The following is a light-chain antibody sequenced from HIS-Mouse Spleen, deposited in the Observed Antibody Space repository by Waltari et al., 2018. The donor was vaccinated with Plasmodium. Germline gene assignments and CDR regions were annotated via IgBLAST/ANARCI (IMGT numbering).Light chain of an antibody. CDR1: QDISNY. J-gene: IGKJ4*01. CDR3: QQYDNLPLT. Sequence: DIQMTQSPSSLSASVVDRVTITCQASQDISNYLNWYQQKQGKAPKLLIYDASNLETGVPSRFSGSGSGTDFTFTISSLQPEDIATYYCQQYDNLPLTFGGGTKVEIK. V-gene: IGKV1-33*01. CDR2: DAS.